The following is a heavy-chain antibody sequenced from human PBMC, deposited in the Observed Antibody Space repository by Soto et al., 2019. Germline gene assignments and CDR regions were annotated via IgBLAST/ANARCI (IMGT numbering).Heavy chain of an antibody. D-gene: IGHD2-21*01. V-gene: IGHV4-31*03. CDR2: IYYSGST. CDR3: ARDLIYGMDV. CDR1: GGSIXSGGYY. J-gene: IGHJ6*02. Sequence: SETLSLTCTVSGGSIXSGGYYWSWIRQHPGKGLEWIGYIYYSGSTYYNPSLKSRVTISVDTSKNQFSLKLRSVTAADTAVYYCARDLIYGMDVWGQGTTVTVS.